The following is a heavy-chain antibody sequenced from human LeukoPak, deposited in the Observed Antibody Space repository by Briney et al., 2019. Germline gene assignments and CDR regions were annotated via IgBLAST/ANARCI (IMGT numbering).Heavy chain of an antibody. D-gene: IGHD1-26*01. V-gene: IGHV4-28*01. Sequence: PSDTLSLTCAVSGDSISSNYWWSWIRQSPEKGLEWIGYIYYSGSTHQNPSLQSRLTMSVDTSKNQFSLKLSSVTAADTAVYYCARHKTGGTYPLDYWGQGTLVTVSS. CDR2: IYYSGST. CDR1: GDSISSNYW. J-gene: IGHJ4*02. CDR3: ARHKTGGTYPLDY.